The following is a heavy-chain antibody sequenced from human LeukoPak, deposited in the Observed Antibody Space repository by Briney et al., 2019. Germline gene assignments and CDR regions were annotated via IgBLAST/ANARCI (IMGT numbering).Heavy chain of an antibody. CDR3: AREVVIAARHGWFYP. Sequence: ASVKVSCKASGYTFTAYYMPWVRQAPGQGLGWMGWINPNSGGTNYAQKFQGRVTMTRDTSISTAYMELSRLRSDDTAVYYCAREVVIAARHGWFYPWGEGTLVTVSS. V-gene: IGHV1-2*02. J-gene: IGHJ5*02. D-gene: IGHD6-6*01. CDR2: INPNSGGT. CDR1: GYTFTAYY.